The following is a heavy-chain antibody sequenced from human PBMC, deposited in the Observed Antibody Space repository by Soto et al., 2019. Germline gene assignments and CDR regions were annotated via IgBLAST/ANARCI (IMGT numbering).Heavy chain of an antibody. D-gene: IGHD6-13*01. CDR2: IYYSGST. CDR1: AGSISSGGYY. Sequence: PSETLSLTCTVSAGSISSGGYYWSWIRQHPGKGLEWIGYIYYSGSTYYNPSLKSRVTISVDTSKNQFSLKLSSVTAADTAVYYCARDSAAAGTFWFDPWGQGTLVTVSS. J-gene: IGHJ5*02. V-gene: IGHV4-31*03. CDR3: ARDSAAAGTFWFDP.